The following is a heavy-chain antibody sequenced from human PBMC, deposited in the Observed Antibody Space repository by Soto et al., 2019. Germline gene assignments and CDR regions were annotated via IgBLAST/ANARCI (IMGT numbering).Heavy chain of an antibody. CDR2: TYYRSKWYN. CDR1: GDSVSSNSAA. V-gene: IGHV6-1*01. J-gene: IGHJ6*02. CDR3: ARERGASYASSGYFPPGYYYGMDV. Sequence: PSQTLSLTCAISGDSVSSNSAAWNWIRQSPSRGLEWLGRTYYRSKWYNDYAVSVKSRITIHPDTSRNQFSLQLNSVTPEDTAVYYCARERGASYASSGYFPPGYYYGMDVWGQGTTVTVSS. D-gene: IGHD3-22*01.